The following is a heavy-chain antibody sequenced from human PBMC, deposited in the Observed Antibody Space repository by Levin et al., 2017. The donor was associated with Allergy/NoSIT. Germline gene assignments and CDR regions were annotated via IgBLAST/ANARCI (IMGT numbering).Heavy chain of an antibody. D-gene: IGHD3-10*01. Sequence: SGPTLVKPTQTLTLTCTFSGFSLSTSGVGVGWIRQPPGKALEWLALIYWDDDKRYSLSLKSRLTITKDTSKNQVVLTMTNMDPVDTATYYCARLSAYYYGSGSYYKGAFDIWGQGTMVTVSS. V-gene: IGHV2-5*02. CDR3: ARLSAYYYGSGSYYKGAFDI. J-gene: IGHJ3*02. CDR1: GFSLSTSGVG. CDR2: IYWDDDK.